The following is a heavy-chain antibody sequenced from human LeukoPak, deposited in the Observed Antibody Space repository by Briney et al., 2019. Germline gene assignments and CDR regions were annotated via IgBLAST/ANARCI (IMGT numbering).Heavy chain of an antibody. CDR1: GFTFSSYG. V-gene: IGHV3-30*18. CDR2: ISYDGSNK. J-gene: IGHJ4*02. CDR3: AKDASQAIFDY. Sequence: GRSLRLSCAASGFTFSSYGMHWVRQAPGKGLEWVAVISYDGSNKYYADPVKGRFTISRDNSKNTLYLQMNSLRAEDTAVYYCAKDASQAIFDYWGQGTLVTVSS.